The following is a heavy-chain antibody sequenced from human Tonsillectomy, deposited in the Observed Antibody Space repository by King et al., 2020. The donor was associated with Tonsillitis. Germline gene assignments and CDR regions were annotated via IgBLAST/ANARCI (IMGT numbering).Heavy chain of an antibody. CDR1: GYTFTGYY. V-gene: IGHV1-2*02. J-gene: IGHJ6*03. D-gene: IGHD6-13*01. Sequence: VQLVQSGAEVKKPGASVKVSCKASGYTFTGYYMHWVRQAPGQGLEWMGWSNPNSGGTNYAQKFQGRVTMTRDTSISTADMELSRLRSDDTAVYYCARGGSSRWYYYYYMDVWGKGTPVTVSS. CDR2: SNPNSGGT. CDR3: ARGGSSRWYYYYYMDV.